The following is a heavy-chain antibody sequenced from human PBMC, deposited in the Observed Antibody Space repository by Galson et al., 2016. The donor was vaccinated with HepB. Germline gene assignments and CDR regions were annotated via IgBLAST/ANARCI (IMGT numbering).Heavy chain of an antibody. J-gene: IGHJ6*04. D-gene: IGHD3-16*01. CDR1: GFTFSNYW. Sequence: SLRLSCAASGFTFSNYWMHWVRQAPGKGLVWVSYIKSDMSTNYADSVKGRFTIPRDNAKNTLYLQLNSLRAEDTAVYFCARDYGYGLDVWGKGITVTVSS. CDR3: ARDYGYGLDV. CDR2: IKSDMST. V-gene: IGHV3-74*01.